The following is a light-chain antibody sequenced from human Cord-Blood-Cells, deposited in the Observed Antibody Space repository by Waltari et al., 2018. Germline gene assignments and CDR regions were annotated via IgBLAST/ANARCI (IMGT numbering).Light chain of an antibody. CDR3: SSYTSSSTLV. Sequence: QFALAQPASVSRSPGQSITLSCTGTSRDVGGYNSLPWYQHYPGKAPKLRFYDVSNRPSGVSNRFSGSKSGTTASLTISELQAEDEADYYCSSYTSSSTLVFGGGTKLTVL. V-gene: IGLV2-14*03. CDR2: DVS. CDR1: SRDVGGYNS. J-gene: IGLJ3*02.